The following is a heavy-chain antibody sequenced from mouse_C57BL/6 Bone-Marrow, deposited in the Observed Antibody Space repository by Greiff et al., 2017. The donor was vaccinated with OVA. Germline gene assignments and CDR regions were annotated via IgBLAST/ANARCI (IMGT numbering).Heavy chain of an antibody. CDR1: GFTFSDYG. CDR2: ISNLAYSI. Sequence: EVQGVESGGGLVQPGGSLKLSCAASGFTFSDYGMAWVRQAPRKGPEWVAFISNLAYSIYYADTVTGRFTISRENAKNTLYLEMSSLRSEDTAMYYCARFSIYYYGSDAMDYWGQGTSVTVSS. CDR3: ARFSIYYYGSDAMDY. V-gene: IGHV5-15*01. D-gene: IGHD1-1*01. J-gene: IGHJ4*01.